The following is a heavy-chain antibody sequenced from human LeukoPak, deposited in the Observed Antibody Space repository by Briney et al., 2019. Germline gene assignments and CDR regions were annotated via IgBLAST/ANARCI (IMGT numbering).Heavy chain of an antibody. J-gene: IGHJ4*02. V-gene: IGHV1-3*01. CDR1: GYTFTSYA. D-gene: IGHD4-17*01. CDR3: ARGDYGDYYFDY. CDR2: INAGNGNT. Sequence: ASVKVSCKASGYTFTSYAMHWVRQAPGQRLEWMGWINAGNGNTKYSQEFQGRVTITRDTSASTAYMELSSLRSEDTAVYYCARGDYGDYYFDYWGQGTLVTVSS.